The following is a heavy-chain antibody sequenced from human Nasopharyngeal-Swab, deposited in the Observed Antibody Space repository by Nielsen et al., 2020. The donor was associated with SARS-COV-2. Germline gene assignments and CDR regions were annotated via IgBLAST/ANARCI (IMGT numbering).Heavy chain of an antibody. V-gene: IGHV3-30-3*01. CDR2: ISYDGSNK. J-gene: IGHJ3*02. CDR3: ARAHYYDSSGLAPSGAFDI. CDR1: GFTFSSYA. Sequence: GGSLRLSYAASGFTFSSYAMHWVRQAPGKGLEWVAVISYDGSNKYYADSVKGRFTISRDNSKNTLYLQMNSLRAEDTAVYYCARAHYYDSSGLAPSGAFDIWGQGTMVTVSS. D-gene: IGHD3-22*01.